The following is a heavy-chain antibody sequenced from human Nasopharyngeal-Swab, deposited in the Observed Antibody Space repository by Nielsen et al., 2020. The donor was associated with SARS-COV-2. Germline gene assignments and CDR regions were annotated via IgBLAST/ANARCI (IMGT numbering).Heavy chain of an antibody. CDR3: AKDRITMIVVVPDY. CDR2: ISYDGSKK. D-gene: IGHD3-22*01. J-gene: IGHJ4*02. Sequence: GQSLKISCAASGFTFSSYSMHWVRQVPGKGLEWVAVISYDGSKKYYADSVKGRFTTPRDNSKNTMYLQMNSLRAEDTAVYYCAKDRITMIVVVPDYWGQGTLVTVSS. V-gene: IGHV3-30*18. CDR1: GFTFSSYS.